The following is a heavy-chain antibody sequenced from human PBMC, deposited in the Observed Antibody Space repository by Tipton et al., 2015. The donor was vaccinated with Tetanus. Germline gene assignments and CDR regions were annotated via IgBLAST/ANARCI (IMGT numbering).Heavy chain of an antibody. J-gene: IGHJ4*02. CDR1: GFTFSSYG. CDR2: IWYDGSNK. CDR3: AREAVGGTGGVNYFDY. Sequence: SGFTFSSYGMHWVRQAPGKGLEWVAVIWYDGSNKYYADSVKGRFTISRDNSKNTLYLQMNSLRAEDTAVYYCAREAVGGTGGVNYFDYWGQGTLVTVSS. D-gene: IGHD6-19*01. V-gene: IGHV3-33*01.